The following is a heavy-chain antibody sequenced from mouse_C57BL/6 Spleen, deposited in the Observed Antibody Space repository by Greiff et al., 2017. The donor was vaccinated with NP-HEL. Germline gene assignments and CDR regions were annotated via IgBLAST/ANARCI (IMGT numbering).Heavy chain of an antibody. Sequence: QVQLKQPGAELVRPGSSVKLSCKASGYTFTSYWMHWVKQRPIQGLEWIGNIDPSDSETHYNQKFKDKATLTVDKSSSTAYMQLSSLTSEDSAVYYCARGHSNYDYWGQGTTLTVSS. CDR3: ARGHSNYDY. CDR1: GYTFTSYW. CDR2: IDPSDSET. J-gene: IGHJ2*01. D-gene: IGHD2-5*01. V-gene: IGHV1-52*01.